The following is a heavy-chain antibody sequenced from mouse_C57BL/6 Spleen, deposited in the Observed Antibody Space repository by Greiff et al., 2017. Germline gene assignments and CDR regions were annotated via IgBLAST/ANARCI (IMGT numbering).Heavy chain of an antibody. J-gene: IGHJ4*01. Sequence: QVQLQQSGAELARPGASVKLSCKASGYTFTSYGISWVKQRTGQGLEWIGEIYPRSGNTYYNEKFKGKATLTADKSSSTAYMELRSLTSEDSAVYFCARRDDYDHSYAMDYWGQGTSVTVSS. CDR3: ARRDDYDHSYAMDY. CDR2: IYPRSGNT. V-gene: IGHV1-81*01. CDR1: GYTFTSYG. D-gene: IGHD2-4*01.